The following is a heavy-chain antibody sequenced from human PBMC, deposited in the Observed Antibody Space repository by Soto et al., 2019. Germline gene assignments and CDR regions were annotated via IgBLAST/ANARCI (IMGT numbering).Heavy chain of an antibody. D-gene: IGHD3-3*01. J-gene: IGHJ4*02. CDR2: IYYSGST. CDR3: ARSPKGYDFFFDY. CDR1: GGSISSYY. Sequence: QVQLQESGPGLVKPSETLSLTCTVSGGSISSYYWSWIRQPPGKGLEWIGYIYYSGSTNYNPSLKSRVTISVDTSKHQFSLKLSSVTAADTAVYYCARSPKGYDFFFDYWGQGTLVNVSS. V-gene: IGHV4-59*01.